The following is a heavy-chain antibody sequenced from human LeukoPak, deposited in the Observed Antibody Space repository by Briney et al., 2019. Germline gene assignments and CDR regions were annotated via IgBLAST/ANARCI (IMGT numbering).Heavy chain of an antibody. CDR2: IIPIFGTA. Sequence: ASVKVSCKASGYTFTSYDINWVRQATGQGLEWMGGIIPIFGTANYAQKFQGRVTITADESTSTAYMELSSLRSEDTAVYYCARDRVRGTNYDFWSGYSTFDYWGQGTLVTVSS. V-gene: IGHV1-69*13. CDR3: ARDRVRGTNYDFWSGYSTFDY. CDR1: GYTFTSYD. D-gene: IGHD3-3*01. J-gene: IGHJ4*02.